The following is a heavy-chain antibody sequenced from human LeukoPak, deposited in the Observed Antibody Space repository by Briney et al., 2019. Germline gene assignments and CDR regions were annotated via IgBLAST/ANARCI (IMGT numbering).Heavy chain of an antibody. J-gene: IGHJ6*02. CDR3: ARVVTMVRGPTYYYGMDV. CDR1: GYTFTSYG. CDR2: ISAYNGNT. D-gene: IGHD3-10*01. Sequence: GASVKVSYKASGYTFTSYGISWVRQAPGQGLEWMGWISAYNGNTNYAQKLQGRVTMTTDTSTSTAYMELRSLRSDDTAVYYCARVVTMVRGPTYYYGMDVWGQGTTVTVSS. V-gene: IGHV1-18*01.